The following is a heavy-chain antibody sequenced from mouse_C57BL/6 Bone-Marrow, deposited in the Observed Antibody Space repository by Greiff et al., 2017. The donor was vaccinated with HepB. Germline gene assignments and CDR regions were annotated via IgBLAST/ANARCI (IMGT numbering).Heavy chain of an antibody. CDR3: ARRPHYGSSRFDY. J-gene: IGHJ2*01. CDR1: GFTFSDYG. CDR2: ISSGSSTI. V-gene: IGHV5-17*01. D-gene: IGHD1-1*01. Sequence: EVQLQESGGGLVKPGGSLKLSCAASGFTFSDYGMHWVRQAPEKGLEWVAYISSGSSTIYYADTVKGRFTISRDNAKNTLFLQMTSLRSEDTAMYYCARRPHYGSSRFDYWGQGTTLTVSS.